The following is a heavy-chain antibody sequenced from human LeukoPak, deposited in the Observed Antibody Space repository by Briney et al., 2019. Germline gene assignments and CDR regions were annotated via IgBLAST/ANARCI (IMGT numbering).Heavy chain of an antibody. CDR2: IIPIFGTA. V-gene: IGHV1-69*13. J-gene: IGHJ4*02. D-gene: IGHD6-13*01. Sequence: SVKVSCKASGGTFISYAISWVRQAPGQGLEWMGGIIPIFGTANYAQKFQGRVTITADESTSTAYMELSSLRSEDTAVYYCASLERIAAAAPFDYWGQGTLVTVSS. CDR3: ASLERIAAAAPFDY. CDR1: GGTFISYA.